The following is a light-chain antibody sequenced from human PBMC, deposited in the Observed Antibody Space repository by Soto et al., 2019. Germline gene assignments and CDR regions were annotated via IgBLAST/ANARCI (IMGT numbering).Light chain of an antibody. CDR1: SSDVGAYKY. V-gene: IGLV2-14*01. CDR3: SSYTTTTAWV. CDR2: EVS. Sequence: QSLLTQPASVSGSPGQSITISCTGSSSDVGAYKYVSWFQQHPGKAPKLIIYEVSNRPSGVSDRFSGSKSGNTASLTISGLQAEDEADYHCSSYTTTTAWVFGGGTKLTVL. J-gene: IGLJ3*02.